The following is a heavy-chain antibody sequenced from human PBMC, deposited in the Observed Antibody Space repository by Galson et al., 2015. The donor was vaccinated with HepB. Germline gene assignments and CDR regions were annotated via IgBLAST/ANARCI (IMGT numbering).Heavy chain of an antibody. CDR1: GISFSSYG. CDR2: IWYDESNK. Sequence: SLRLSCAASGISFSSYGMHWVRQAPGKGLEWVAVIWYDESNKNYADSVEGRFTISRDNSKSTVYLEMNSLRAEDTAVYYCARDRLWDCSGGSCYPDSWGQGTLVTVSS. J-gene: IGHJ4*02. D-gene: IGHD2-15*01. V-gene: IGHV3-33*01. CDR3: ARDRLWDCSGGSCYPDS.